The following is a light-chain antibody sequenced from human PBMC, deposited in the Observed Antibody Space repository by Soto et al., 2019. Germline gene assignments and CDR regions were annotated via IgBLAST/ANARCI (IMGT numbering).Light chain of an antibody. J-gene: IGKJ4*01. CDR2: DAS. Sequence: DIQMSLSPSTLSASVGDRGTMTCRASQSISSWLAWYQQKLGRAPRLLIYDASSLESGVPSRFSGSGYGTEFTLTISSLQPDDFATYYCQQYNTYSSLTFGGRSMAAIK. CDR1: QSISSW. CDR3: QQYNTYSSLT. V-gene: IGKV1-5*01.